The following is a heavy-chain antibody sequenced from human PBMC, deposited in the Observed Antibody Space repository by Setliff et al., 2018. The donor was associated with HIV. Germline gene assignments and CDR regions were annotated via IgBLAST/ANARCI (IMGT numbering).Heavy chain of an antibody. V-gene: IGHV3-15*01. CDR2: IRSKTAGGTI. D-gene: IGHD3-10*01. CDR1: GFSFSNVW. J-gene: IGHJ3*02. Sequence: GGSLRLSCAASGFSFSNVWMSWVRQAPGKGLEWVGRIRSKTAGGTIEYAAPVKGRFTISRDDSENTLYLQMNSLETEDTAEYYCASDRVDGSENYYNAFDIWGQGTMVTVSS. CDR3: ASDRVDGSENYYNAFDI.